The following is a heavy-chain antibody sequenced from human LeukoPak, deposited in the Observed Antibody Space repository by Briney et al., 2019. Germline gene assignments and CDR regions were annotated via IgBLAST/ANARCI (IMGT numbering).Heavy chain of an antibody. CDR1: GGSIGSYY. D-gene: IGHD6-13*01. CDR2: IYYTGST. J-gene: IGHJ4*02. Sequence: SETLSLTCTVTGGSIGSYYWSWIRQPPGKGLECIGYIYYTGSTNYNPPLKSRVTISVDTSKNQFSLKLSSVTAADTAVYYCARQQLSQLYYFDNWGQGTLVTVSS. V-gene: IGHV4-59*01. CDR3: ARQQLSQLYYFDN.